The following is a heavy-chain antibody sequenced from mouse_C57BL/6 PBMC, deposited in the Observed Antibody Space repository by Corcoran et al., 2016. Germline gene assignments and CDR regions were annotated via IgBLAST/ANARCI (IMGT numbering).Heavy chain of an antibody. V-gene: IGHV9-3*01. CDR1: GYTFTTYG. J-gene: IGHJ4*01. D-gene: IGHD1-1*01. CDR2: INTYSGVP. Sequence: QIQLVQSGPELKKPGETVKISCKASGYTFTTYGMSWVKQAPAKGLKWMGWINTYSGVPTYADDFKGRFAFSLETSASTAYLQINNLKNEDTATYFCANVYYGSSYYAMDYWGQGTSVTVSS. CDR3: ANVYYGSSYYAMDY.